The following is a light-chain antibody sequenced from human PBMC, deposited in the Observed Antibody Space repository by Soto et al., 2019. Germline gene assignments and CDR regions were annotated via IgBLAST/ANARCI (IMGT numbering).Light chain of an antibody. J-gene: IGLJ2*01. CDR3: LLYDGGAVV. Sequence: QAVVPQEPLLTVSPGGTVPPTCASSTGAFNSGHYPNWFQQKPGPAPRALIYSTINKHSWTPARVSGSPLGGKAALTLSGVPPEDEAEYYCLLYDGGAVVVGGGTKVTVL. CDR2: STI. CDR1: TGAFNSGHY. V-gene: IGLV7-43*01.